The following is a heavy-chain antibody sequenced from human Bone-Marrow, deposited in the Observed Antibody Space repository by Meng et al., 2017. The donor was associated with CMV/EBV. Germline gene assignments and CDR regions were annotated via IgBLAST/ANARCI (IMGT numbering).Heavy chain of an antibody. CDR2: IKQDGSEK. J-gene: IGHJ4*02. CDR3: ARDRAWNDFWSGYYHY. D-gene: IGHD3-3*01. Sequence: GGSLRLSCAASRFTFSTYWMSWVRQAPGKGLEWVANIKQDGSEKYYVDSVKGRFTISRDNAKNSLYLQVNSLRAEDTAVYYCARDRAWNDFWSGYYHYRGQGTLVTVSS. CDR1: RFTFSTYW. V-gene: IGHV3-7*01.